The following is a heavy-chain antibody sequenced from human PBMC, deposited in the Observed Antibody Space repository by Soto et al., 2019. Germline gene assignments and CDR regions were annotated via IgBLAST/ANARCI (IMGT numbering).Heavy chain of an antibody. V-gene: IGHV3-48*03. Sequence: SLRLSCVASGFTFSSFEMNWVRQAPGKGLGWVSYISSSGSTIYYADSVKGRFTISRDNAKNSLYLQMNSLRGEDTAVYYCARGGSLGVWGQGTTVTVSS. CDR1: GFTFSSFE. D-gene: IGHD3-10*01. J-gene: IGHJ6*02. CDR2: ISSSGSTI. CDR3: ARGGSLGV.